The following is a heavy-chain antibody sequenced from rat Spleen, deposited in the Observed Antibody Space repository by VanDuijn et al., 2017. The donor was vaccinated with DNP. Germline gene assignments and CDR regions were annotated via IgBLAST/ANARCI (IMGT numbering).Heavy chain of an antibody. V-gene: IGHV2S1*01. Sequence: QVQLKESGPGLVQPSQTLSLTCTVSGFSLTSYHVHWVRQPPGKGLEWMGRIQNGGSTDYNSALKSRLSISRDTSKSQVFLKMNSLQTDDTAIYYWTRESWGYVMDAWGQGASVTVSS. D-gene: IGHD5-1*01. CDR1: GFSLTSYH. CDR2: IQNGGST. CDR3: TRESWGYVMDA. J-gene: IGHJ4*01.